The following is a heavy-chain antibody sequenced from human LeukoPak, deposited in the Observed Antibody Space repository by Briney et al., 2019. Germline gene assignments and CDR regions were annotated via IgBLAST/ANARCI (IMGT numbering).Heavy chain of an antibody. J-gene: IGHJ4*02. CDR3: AKEFPHEYSSSRLYYFDY. CDR1: GFNFNNFA. Sequence: GGSLRLSCVTSGFNFNNFAMHWVRQAPGKGLEWVSSMSWNPGSMDYADSVKGRFTISRDKAKSSLSLQMNSLRPDDTAVYYCAKEFPHEYSSSRLYYFDYWGQGTLVTVSS. V-gene: IGHV3-9*01. D-gene: IGHD6-6*01. CDR2: MSWNPGSM.